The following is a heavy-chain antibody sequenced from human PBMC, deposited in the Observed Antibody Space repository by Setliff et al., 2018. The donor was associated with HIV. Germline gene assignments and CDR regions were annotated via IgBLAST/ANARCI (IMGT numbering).Heavy chain of an antibody. V-gene: IGHV3-48*01. Sequence: GGSLRLSCAASGFTFSSYSMNWVRQAPGKGLEWVSYISSGSNTVHYADSVLGRFTVSRDNAKNSLYLQMNSLRAEDTAVYYCAKEDQRVTSVDYWGQGTPVTVSS. CDR3: AKEDQRVTSVDY. CDR1: GFTFSSYS. J-gene: IGHJ4*02. CDR2: ISSGSNTV. D-gene: IGHD2-2*01.